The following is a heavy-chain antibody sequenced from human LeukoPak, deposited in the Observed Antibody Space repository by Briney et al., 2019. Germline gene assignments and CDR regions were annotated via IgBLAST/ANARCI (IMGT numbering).Heavy chain of an antibody. CDR1: GGSVSSASYY. Sequence: SHTLCLTCTVSGGSVSSASYYWSWIRQPPRKGLEWIAYVYYTGSTNYNPSLKSRVTISLDTSKNQFSLKLSSVTAADTAVYYCARTQYCSSTSCYFGYFDYWGQGTLVTVSS. CDR2: VYYTGST. CDR3: ARTQYCSSTSCYFGYFDY. J-gene: IGHJ4*02. V-gene: IGHV4-61*01. D-gene: IGHD2-2*01.